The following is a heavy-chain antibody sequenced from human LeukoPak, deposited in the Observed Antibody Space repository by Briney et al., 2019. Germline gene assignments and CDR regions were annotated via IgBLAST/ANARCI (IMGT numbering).Heavy chain of an antibody. V-gene: IGHV4-34*01. CDR1: GGSFSGYY. CDR3: ARGSLSNYYGSGTLFHYYMDV. CDR2: INHSGST. Sequence: SETLSLTCAVYGGSFSGYYWSWIRQPPGKGLEWIGEINHSGSTNYNPSLKSRVTISVETSKNQFSLKLSSVTAADTAVYYCARGSLSNYYGSGTLFHYYMDVWGKGTTVTVSS. D-gene: IGHD3-10*01. J-gene: IGHJ6*03.